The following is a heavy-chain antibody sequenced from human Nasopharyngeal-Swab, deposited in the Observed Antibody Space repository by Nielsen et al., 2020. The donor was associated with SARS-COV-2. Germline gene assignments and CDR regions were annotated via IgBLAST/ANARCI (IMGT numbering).Heavy chain of an antibody. V-gene: IGHV1-8*01. CDR1: GYNFTTYD. CDR3: ASVEVGGDRAFDI. CDR2: MNPNSGNT. D-gene: IGHD2-21*02. Sequence: ASVQVSCKASGYNFTTYDFNWVRQATGQGLEWMGWMNPNSGNTGYAQKFQGRVTMTRNTSIRTAYMELSSLRSEDTAVYYCASVEVGGDRAFDIWGQGTMVTVSS. J-gene: IGHJ3*02.